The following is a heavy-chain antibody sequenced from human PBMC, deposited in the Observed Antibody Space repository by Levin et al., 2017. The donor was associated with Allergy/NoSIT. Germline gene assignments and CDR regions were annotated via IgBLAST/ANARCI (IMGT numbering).Heavy chain of an antibody. D-gene: IGHD1-26*01. CDR2: ISWNSGSI. CDR1: GFTFDDYA. V-gene: IGHV3-9*01. Sequence: GGSLRLSCAASGFTFDDYAMHWVRQAPGKGLEWVSGISWNSGSIGYADSVKGRFTISRDNAKNSLYLQMNSLRAEDTALYYCAKDIFRGSYGPSPDYWGQGTLVTVSS. CDR3: AKDIFRGSYGPSPDY. J-gene: IGHJ4*02.